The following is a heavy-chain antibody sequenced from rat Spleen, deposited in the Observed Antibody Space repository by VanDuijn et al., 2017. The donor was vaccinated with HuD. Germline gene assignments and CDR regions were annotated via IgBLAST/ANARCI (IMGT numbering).Heavy chain of an antibody. CDR1: GFTFDDFY. CDR3: ARLPGYNVYWYFDF. CDR2: INYDGGST. D-gene: IGHD1-4*01. V-gene: IGHV5-20*01. J-gene: IGHJ1*01. Sequence: EVQLVESGGGLVQPGRSLKLSCVVSGFTFDDFYMAWVRQAPTKGLEWVASINYDGGSTYYRDSVKGRFTISRDNAKSTLYLQMDSLRSEDTATYYCARLPGYNVYWYFDFWGPGTMVTVSS.